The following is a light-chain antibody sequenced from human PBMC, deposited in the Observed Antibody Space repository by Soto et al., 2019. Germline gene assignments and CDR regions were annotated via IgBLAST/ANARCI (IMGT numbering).Light chain of an antibody. Sequence: EIVLTQSPVTLSLSPGESATLSCRASQSVSSSQVAWYQQKPGQAPRLLIYGASSRATGIPDRFSGVGSETDFTLSINRLDPEAFAVYYCQQYATSPHTFGQGTKLEMK. V-gene: IGKV3-20*01. J-gene: IGKJ2*01. CDR1: QSVSSSQ. CDR2: GAS. CDR3: QQYATSPHT.